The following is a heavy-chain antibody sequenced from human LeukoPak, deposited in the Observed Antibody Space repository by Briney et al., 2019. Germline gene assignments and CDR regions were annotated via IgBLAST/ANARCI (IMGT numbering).Heavy chain of an antibody. Sequence: SETLSLTCTVSGGFISSYYWSWIRQPPGKGLEWIGYIYTSGSTNYNPSLKSRVTISVDTSKNQFSLKLSSVTAADTAVYYCARVSHPYYYYYYMDVWGKGTTVTVSS. CDR2: IYTSGST. CDR1: GGFISSYY. J-gene: IGHJ6*03. CDR3: ARVSHPYYYYYYMDV. V-gene: IGHV4-4*09.